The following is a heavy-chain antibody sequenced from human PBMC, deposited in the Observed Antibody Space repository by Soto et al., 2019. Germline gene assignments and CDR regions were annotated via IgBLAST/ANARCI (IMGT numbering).Heavy chain of an antibody. V-gene: IGHV4-59*01. J-gene: IGHJ4*02. CDR1: GGCITHYY. CDR3: ARQDYGDYPFDY. CDR2: IYYSGTT. Sequence: PSETLSLTCTVAGGCITHYYWSWIRQPPGKGLEWIGYIYYSGTTNYNPSLKSRVTISVDTSKNQFSLNLNSVTAADTAVYYCARQDYGDYPFDYWGQGTLVTVSS. D-gene: IGHD4-17*01.